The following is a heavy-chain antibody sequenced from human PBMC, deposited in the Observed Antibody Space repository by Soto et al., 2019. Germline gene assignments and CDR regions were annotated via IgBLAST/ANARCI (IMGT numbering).Heavy chain of an antibody. CDR2: IIPIFGTA. CDR3: ARGGYCTNGVCFGVPYGMDV. V-gene: IGHV1-69*13. CDR1: GGTFSSYA. D-gene: IGHD2-8*01. Sequence: ASVKVSCKASGGTFSSYAISWVRQAPGQGLEWMGGIIPIFGTANYAQKFQGRVTITADESTSTAYMELSSLRSEDTAVYYCARGGYCTNGVCFGVPYGMDVWGQGTTVTVSS. J-gene: IGHJ6*02.